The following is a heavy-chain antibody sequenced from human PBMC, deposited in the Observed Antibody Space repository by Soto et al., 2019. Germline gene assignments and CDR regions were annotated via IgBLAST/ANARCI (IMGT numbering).Heavy chain of an antibody. CDR1: GFTFSSYA. V-gene: IGHV3-30-3*01. Sequence: QVQLVESGGGVVQPGRSLRLSCAASGFTFSSYAMQWVRKAPGKGLAWVAVISYDGSNKYYADSVKGRFTISRDNSKNTLYLQMNSLRAEDTSVYYCARDPIQYQRLWGWFDPWGQVTLVTVSS. CDR2: ISYDGSNK. D-gene: IGHD2-2*01. J-gene: IGHJ5*02. CDR3: ARDPIQYQRLWGWFDP.